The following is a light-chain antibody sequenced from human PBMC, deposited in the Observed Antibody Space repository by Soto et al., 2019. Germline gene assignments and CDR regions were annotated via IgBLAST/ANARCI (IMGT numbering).Light chain of an antibody. Sequence: VLTQPPSVSGAPGQRVTISCIGSSSNIGAGYDVHWYQQLPGTAPKLLIYGNSNRRSGVPDRFSGSKSGTSASLAITGLEAEDEADYYCQSYHSSLIPYYVFGNGNKVTVL. CDR2: GNS. J-gene: IGLJ1*01. CDR1: SSNIGAGYD. V-gene: IGLV1-40*01. CDR3: QSYHSSLIPYYV.